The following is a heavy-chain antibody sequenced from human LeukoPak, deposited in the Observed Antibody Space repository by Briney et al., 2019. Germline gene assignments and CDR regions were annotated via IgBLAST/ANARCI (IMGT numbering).Heavy chain of an antibody. CDR3: AKRRDLIAVAGTWFDY. J-gene: IGHJ4*02. CDR2: ISGSGGST. V-gene: IGHV3-23*01. D-gene: IGHD6-19*01. Sequence: GGSLRLSCAASGFTFSSYAMSWVRQAPGKGPEWVSAISGSGGSTHYADSVKGRFTISRDNSKNTLYLQMNSLRAEDTAVYYCAKRRDLIAVAGTWFDYWGQGTLVTVSS. CDR1: GFTFSSYA.